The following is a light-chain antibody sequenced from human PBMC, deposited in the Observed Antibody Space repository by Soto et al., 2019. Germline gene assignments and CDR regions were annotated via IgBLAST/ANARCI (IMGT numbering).Light chain of an antibody. CDR3: QHYYNFPLT. J-gene: IGKJ4*01. CDR2: DVS. Sequence: DIQMTQSPSSLSASVGDRVTITCQTSQGINNYLNWYQQKPGQAPKLLIYDVSHLQTGVPFRFSGSGSGQYFTLTISSLQHEDFATYYCQHYYNFPLTFGGGTKVDIK. V-gene: IGKV1-33*01. CDR1: QGINNY.